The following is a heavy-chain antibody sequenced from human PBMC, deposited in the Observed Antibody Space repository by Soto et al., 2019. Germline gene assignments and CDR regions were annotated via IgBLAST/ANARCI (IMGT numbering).Heavy chain of an antibody. D-gene: IGHD2-21*02. J-gene: IGHJ2*01. CDR2: IHYSGTT. Sequence: QVQLQESGPGLVQPSQTLSLTCTVSGDSITAGGHYWAWIRQHPEKGLEWLGYIHYSGTTDYNPAFKSRLSISVDTSKNQFSLSLSSVTAADTAIYYCAALTATYWNFSIWGRGTLVAFSS. V-gene: IGHV4-31*03. CDR1: GDSITAGGHY. CDR3: AALTATYWNFSI.